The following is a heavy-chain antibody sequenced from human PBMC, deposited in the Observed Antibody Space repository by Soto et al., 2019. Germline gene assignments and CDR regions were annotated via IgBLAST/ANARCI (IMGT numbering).Heavy chain of an antibody. J-gene: IGHJ6*02. V-gene: IGHV5-10-1*01. D-gene: IGHD3-3*01. CDR1: GYTFTYYW. CDR2: IDPSDSYT. Sequence: GESLKISCNGSGYTFTYYWINWVRQMSWKGLEWMGRIDPSDSYTKYSPSFQGHVTISADKSISTAYLEWSSLEASDTAMYYCARARSITIFGVVGFEMDVWGQGTTVTVSS. CDR3: ARARSITIFGVVGFEMDV.